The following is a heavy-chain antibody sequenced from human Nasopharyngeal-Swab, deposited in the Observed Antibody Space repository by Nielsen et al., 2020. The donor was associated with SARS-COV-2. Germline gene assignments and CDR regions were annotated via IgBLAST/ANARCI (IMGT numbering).Heavy chain of an antibody. Sequence: GGYLRLDCAAAGLNFDNYAMHWVRQIPGKSLEWVSAISWNSGNTGYAGSVKGRFTISRDNAKNSVFLQMNSLTPEDTALYYCVKDTDAVVTRALDIWGRGTMVTVSS. CDR3: VKDTDAVVTRALDI. CDR2: ISWNSGNT. CDR1: GLNFDNYA. V-gene: IGHV3-9*01. D-gene: IGHD4-23*01. J-gene: IGHJ3*02.